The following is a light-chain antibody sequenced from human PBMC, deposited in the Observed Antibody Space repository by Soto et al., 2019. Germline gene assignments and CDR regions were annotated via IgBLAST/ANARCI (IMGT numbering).Light chain of an antibody. CDR2: EGS. CDR1: SSDVGSYNL. CDR3: CSFARGSSYV. J-gene: IGLJ1*01. Sequence: QSALTRPASVDGSSGQAITISCPGTSSDVGSYNLVSWYQQHPGKAPKLIISEGSERPSGVSTRFSGSKSGNTASLTISGLQAEDEADYYCCSFARGSSYVFGTGTKVTVL. V-gene: IGLV2-23*01.